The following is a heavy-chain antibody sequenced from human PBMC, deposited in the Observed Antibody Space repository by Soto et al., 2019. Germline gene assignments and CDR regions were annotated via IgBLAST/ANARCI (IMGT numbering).Heavy chain of an antibody. D-gene: IGHD4-17*01. CDR3: ARSTVTEDY. Sequence: QVQLQESGPGLVKPSGTLSLTCAVSGASISSNNWWSWVRHPPGKGLEWVGEIYHSGSTNYNLSLKSRVDISIDKSKNQFSLKLSSVTAADTAVYYCARSTVTEDYWGQGTLVTVSS. V-gene: IGHV4-4*02. J-gene: IGHJ4*02. CDR2: IYHSGST. CDR1: GASISSNNW.